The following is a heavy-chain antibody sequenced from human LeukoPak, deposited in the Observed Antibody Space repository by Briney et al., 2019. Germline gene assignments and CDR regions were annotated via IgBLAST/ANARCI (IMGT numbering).Heavy chain of an antibody. D-gene: IGHD5-18*01. Sequence: PGRSLRLSCAASGFTFSSYAMHWVRQAPGKGLEWVAVISYDGSNKYYADSVKGRFTISRDNSKNTLYLQMNSLRAEDTAVYYCARDAGASTWIHFALTYWGQGTLVTVSS. CDR3: ARDAGASTWIHFALTY. V-gene: IGHV3-30*04. CDR1: GFTFSSYA. CDR2: ISYDGSNK. J-gene: IGHJ4*02.